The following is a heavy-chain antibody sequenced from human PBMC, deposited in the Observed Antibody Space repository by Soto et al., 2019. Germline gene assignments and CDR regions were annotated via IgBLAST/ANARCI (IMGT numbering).Heavy chain of an antibody. J-gene: IGHJ4*02. CDR2: IYYSGST. D-gene: IGHD3-3*01. CDR1: GASISSYY. CDR3: ARTYYDFWSGYYLLSHFDY. V-gene: IGHV4-59*08. Sequence: TLSLTCTVSGASISSYYWTWIRQPPGKGLEWIGYIYYSGSTNYNPSLKSRVTISVDTSKNQFSLKLSSVTAADTAMYYCARTYYDFWSGYYLLSHFDYWGQGTLVTVSS.